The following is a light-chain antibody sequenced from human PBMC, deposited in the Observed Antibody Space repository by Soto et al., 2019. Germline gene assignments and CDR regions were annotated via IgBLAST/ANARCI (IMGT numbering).Light chain of an antibody. CDR3: CSYAGSYVV. V-gene: IGLV2-11*01. CDR1: SSDVGGYDY. CDR2: DVT. J-gene: IGLJ3*02. Sequence: QSALTQPHSVSGSPGQSVTISCTGTSSDVGGYDYVSWYQQHPGKVPKLLIYDVTQRPSGVPDRFSGSKSGNTASLTISGLQDEDDADYYCCSYAGSYVVFGGGTKVTVL.